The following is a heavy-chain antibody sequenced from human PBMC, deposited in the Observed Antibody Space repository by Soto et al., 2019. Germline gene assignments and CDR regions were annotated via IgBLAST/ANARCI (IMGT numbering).Heavy chain of an antibody. CDR2: ISGSGGST. V-gene: IGHV3-23*01. D-gene: IGHD3-3*01. J-gene: IGHJ4*02. Sequence: GGSLRLCCAASGCNFSSYGRSWVRQAPGKGLEWVSAISGSGGSTYYANSVKGRFTISRDNSKNTLYLQMNSLRAEDTAVYYCANAGNHFYYDFWSGSDSDYWGQGTLVTVSS. CDR3: ANAGNHFYYDFWSGSDSDY. CDR1: GCNFSSYG.